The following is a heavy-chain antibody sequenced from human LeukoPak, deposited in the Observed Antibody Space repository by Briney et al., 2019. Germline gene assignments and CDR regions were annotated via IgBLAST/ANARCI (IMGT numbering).Heavy chain of an antibody. V-gene: IGHV4-39*01. D-gene: IGHD6-19*01. CDR3: ARPLGSGWNPFDY. CDR1: GGSISRSSFY. CDR2: IFYSGST. Sequence: KASETLSLTCTVSGGSISRSSFYWGWIRQPPGKGLEWIGSIFYSGSTYYNPSLKSRATISVDTSKNRFSLKLDSVTAADTAIYYCARPLGSGWNPFDYWGQGTLVTVSS. J-gene: IGHJ4*02.